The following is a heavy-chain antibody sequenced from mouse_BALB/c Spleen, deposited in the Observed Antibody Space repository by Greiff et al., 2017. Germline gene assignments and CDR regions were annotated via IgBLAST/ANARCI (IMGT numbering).Heavy chain of an antibody. J-gene: IGHJ1*01. CDR3: ARSGDGYYVSYWYFDV. Sequence: LQLKQSGPSLVKPSQTLSLTCSVTGDSITSGYWNWIRKFPGNKLEYMGYISYSGSTYYNPSLKSRISITRDTSKNQYYLQLNSVTTEDTATYYCARSGDGYYVSYWYFDVWGAGTTVTVSS. V-gene: IGHV3-8*02. CDR1: GDSITSGY. D-gene: IGHD2-3*01. CDR2: ISYSGST.